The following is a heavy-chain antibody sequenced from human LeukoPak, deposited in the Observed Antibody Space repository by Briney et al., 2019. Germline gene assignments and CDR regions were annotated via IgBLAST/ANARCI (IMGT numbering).Heavy chain of an antibody. V-gene: IGHV4-34*01. CDR1: GGSFSGYY. D-gene: IGHD2-15*01. Sequence: PSETLSLTCAVYGGSFSGYYWSWIRQPPGKGLEWIGEINHSGSTNYNPSLKSRVTISVDTSKNQFSPKLSSVTAADTAVYYCARGMCSGGSCPPGYYFDYWGQGTLVTVSS. J-gene: IGHJ4*02. CDR2: INHSGST. CDR3: ARGMCSGGSCPPGYYFDY.